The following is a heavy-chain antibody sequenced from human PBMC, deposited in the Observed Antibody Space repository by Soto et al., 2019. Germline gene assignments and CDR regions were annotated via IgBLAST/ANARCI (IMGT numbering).Heavy chain of an antibody. D-gene: IGHD2-2*01. J-gene: IGHJ6*02. CDR2: IYYSGST. V-gene: IGHV4-30-4*01. Sequence: PSETLSLTCTVSGGSISSGDYYWSWIRQPPGKGLEWIGYIYYSGSTYYNPSLKSRVTISVDTSKNQFSLKLSSVTAADTAVYYCAIFGVPAAKSWYDYYGMDVWGQRTTVTV. CDR1: GGSISSGDYY. CDR3: AIFGVPAAKSWYDYYGMDV.